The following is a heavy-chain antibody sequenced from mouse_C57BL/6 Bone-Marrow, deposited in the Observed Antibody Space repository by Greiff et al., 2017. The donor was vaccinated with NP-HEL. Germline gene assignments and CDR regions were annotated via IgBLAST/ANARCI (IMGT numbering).Heavy chain of an antibody. V-gene: IGHV1-19*01. Sequence: EVQLQQSGPVLVKPGASVKMSCKASGYTFTDYCMNWVKQSHGKSLEWIGVINPYNGGTSSNQQFTGKATLTVDKSSSTAYMDLHSLTSEDSAAYYCARTYYASSPDDWGQGTTLTVSS. CDR1: GYTFTDYC. D-gene: IGHD1-1*01. CDR3: ARTYYASSPDD. CDR2: INPYNGGT. J-gene: IGHJ2*01.